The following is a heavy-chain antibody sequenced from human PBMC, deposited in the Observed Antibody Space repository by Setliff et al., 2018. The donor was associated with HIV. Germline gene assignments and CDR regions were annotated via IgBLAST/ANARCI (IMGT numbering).Heavy chain of an antibody. D-gene: IGHD2-15*01. CDR1: GGTFSSYG. V-gene: IGHV1-69*13. CDR2: VIPLFGTE. J-gene: IGHJ4*02. CDR3: ATGGIPAFFDY. Sequence: GASVKVSCKSSGGTFSSYGVTWVRQAPGQGLEWMGGVIPLFGTEKVAQKFQGRVTITADESTNTAYMELSSLRSEDTAVYYCATGGIPAFFDYWGQGTLVTVSS.